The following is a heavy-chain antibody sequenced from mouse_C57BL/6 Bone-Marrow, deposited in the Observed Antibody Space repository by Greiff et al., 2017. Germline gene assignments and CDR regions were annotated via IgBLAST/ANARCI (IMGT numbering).Heavy chain of an antibody. J-gene: IGHJ2*01. CDR2: IDPENGDT. V-gene: IGHV14-4*01. D-gene: IGHD2-4*01. Sequence: EVQLQQSGAELVRPGASVKLSCTASGFNIKDDYMHWVKQRPEQGLEWIGWIDPENGDTEYASKFQGKATITADTSSNTAYLQLSSLTSEDTAVYYCTNRIRGYYFDYWGQGTTLTVSS. CDR3: TNRIRGYYFDY. CDR1: GFNIKDDY.